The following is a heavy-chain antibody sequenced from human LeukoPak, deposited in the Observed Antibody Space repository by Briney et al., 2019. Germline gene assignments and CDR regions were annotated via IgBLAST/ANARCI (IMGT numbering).Heavy chain of an antibody. D-gene: IGHD1-7*01. V-gene: IGHV4-34*01. CDR2: INDSGRT. CDR1: GGSFSNYY. CDR3: ARRWNYGRNYYIDV. J-gene: IGHJ6*03. Sequence: PSETLSLTCAVYGGSFSNYYWIWIRQTPGKGMEWIGEINDSGRTNYNPSLMSRATVSVDTSKNQFSLRLTSVTATDTAVYYCARRWNYGRNYYIDVWGKGATVSVSS.